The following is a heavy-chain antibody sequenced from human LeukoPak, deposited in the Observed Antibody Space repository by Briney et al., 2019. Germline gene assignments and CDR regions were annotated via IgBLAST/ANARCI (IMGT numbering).Heavy chain of an antibody. Sequence: ASVKVSCKSSGYRLTSYFVHWVRQAPGHGLEWMGVITPSGDGTSYTQKFQGRVTMTRDMSTNTDFMELTSLRSEDTAMYFCTREFPSTGYFDYWGQGILVTVSS. CDR2: ITPSGDGT. D-gene: IGHD1-1*01. J-gene: IGHJ4*02. CDR1: GYRLTSYF. CDR3: TREFPSTGYFDY. V-gene: IGHV1-46*01.